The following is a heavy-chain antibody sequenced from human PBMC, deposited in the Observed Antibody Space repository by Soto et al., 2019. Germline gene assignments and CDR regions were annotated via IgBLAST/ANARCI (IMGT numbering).Heavy chain of an antibody. CDR3: ARERPYDSSGYYTDWFDP. D-gene: IGHD3-22*01. V-gene: IGHV1-18*01. Sequence: QVQLVQSGAEVKKPGASVKVSCKASGYTFTSYGISWVRQAPGQGLEWMGWISAYNGNTNYAQKLQGRVTMTTDTSTSTAYMELRSLRSDDTAVYYCARERPYDSSGYYTDWFDPWGQGTLVTVSS. CDR2: ISAYNGNT. J-gene: IGHJ5*02. CDR1: GYTFTSYG.